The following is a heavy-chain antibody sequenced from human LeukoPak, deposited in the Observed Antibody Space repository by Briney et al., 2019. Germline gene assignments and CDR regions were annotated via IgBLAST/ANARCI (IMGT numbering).Heavy chain of an antibody. D-gene: IGHD2-15*01. CDR3: ARSDYCSGGSCYSDRVYYFDY. V-gene: IGHV1-69*13. CDR2: IIPIFGTA. J-gene: IGHJ4*02. Sequence: GASVKVSCKASGGTFSSYAISWVRQAPGQGLEGMGGIIPIFGTANYAQKFQGRVTITADESTSTAYMELSSLRSEDTAVYYCARSDYCSGGSCYSDRVYYFDYWGQGTLVTVSS. CDR1: GGTFSSYA.